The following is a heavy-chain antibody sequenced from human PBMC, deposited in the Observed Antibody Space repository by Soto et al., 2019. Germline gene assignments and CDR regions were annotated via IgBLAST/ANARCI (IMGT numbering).Heavy chain of an antibody. D-gene: IGHD3-22*01. V-gene: IGHV1-69*12. CDR1: GGTFSSYA. CDR2: IIPIFGTA. J-gene: IGHJ4*02. CDR3: ASASYDSSGYYGYYFDY. Sequence: QVQLVQSGAEVKKPGSSVKVSCKASGGTFSSYAISWVRQAPGQGLEWMGGIIPIFGTANYAQKFQGRVTITADESTSTAYMELSSLISEDTAVYYCASASYDSSGYYGYYFDYWGQGTLVTVSS.